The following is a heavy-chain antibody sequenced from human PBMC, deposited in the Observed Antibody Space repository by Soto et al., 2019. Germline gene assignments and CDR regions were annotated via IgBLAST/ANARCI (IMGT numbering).Heavy chain of an antibody. Sequence: SVKVSCRASGGTFSSYAISWVRQAPGQGLEWMGGIIPIFGTANYAQKFQGRVTITADKSTSTAYMELSSLRSEDTAVYYCAREAAAGRNWFDPWGQGTLVTVSS. V-gene: IGHV1-69*06. CDR3: AREAAAGRNWFDP. D-gene: IGHD6-13*01. J-gene: IGHJ5*02. CDR2: IIPIFGTA. CDR1: GGTFSSYA.